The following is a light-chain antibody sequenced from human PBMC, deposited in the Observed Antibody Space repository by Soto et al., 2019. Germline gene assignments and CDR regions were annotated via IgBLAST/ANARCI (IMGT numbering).Light chain of an antibody. V-gene: IGKV3-11*01. J-gene: IGKJ4*01. CDR3: QRGFT. Sequence: EIVLTQSPATLSLSPGDRATLSCRASQSLNNYLAWYQHKPGQAPRLLIYDASNRATGIPARFSGSVSGTDFTLTISSLEPEDFAVYYCQRGFTFGGGTKVEIK. CDR2: DAS. CDR1: QSLNNY.